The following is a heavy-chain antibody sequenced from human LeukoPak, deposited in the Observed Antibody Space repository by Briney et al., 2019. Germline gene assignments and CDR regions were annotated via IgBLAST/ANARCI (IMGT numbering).Heavy chain of an antibody. D-gene: IGHD6-13*01. J-gene: IGHJ4*02. CDR3: ARSSIIAAAGPYYFDY. CDR2: IIPIFGTA. CDR1: GGTFSSYT. V-gene: IGHV1-69*06. Sequence: SVKVSCKASGGTFSSYTISWVRQAPGQGLEWMGGIIPIFGTANYAQKFQGRVTITADKSTSTAYMELSSLRSEDTAVYYCARSSIIAAAGPYYFDYWGQGTLVTVSS.